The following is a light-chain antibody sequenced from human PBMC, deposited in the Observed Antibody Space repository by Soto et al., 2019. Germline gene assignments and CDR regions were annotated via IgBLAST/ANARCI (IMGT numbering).Light chain of an antibody. CDR2: EAT. J-gene: IGLJ3*02. CDR3: SSFAGRVAVDVM. V-gene: IGLV2-23*02. CDR1: TSTVATYDL. Sequence: QSALTQPASVSGSPGQSISISCTGTTSTVATYDLVSWYQQHPGKAPRLLIYEATKRHSGTSNRFSGSKSGNTASLTISGLQSEDEADYYCSSFAGRVAVDVMFGGGTKVTVL.